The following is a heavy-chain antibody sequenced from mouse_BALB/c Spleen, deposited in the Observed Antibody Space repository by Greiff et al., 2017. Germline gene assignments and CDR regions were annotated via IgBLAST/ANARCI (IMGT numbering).Heavy chain of an antibody. CDR2: IWAGGST. Sequence: VKLMESGPGLVAPSQSLSITCTVSGFSLTSYGVHWVRQPPGKGLEWLGVIWAGGSTNYNSALMSRLSISKDNSKSQVFLKMNSLQTDDTAMYYCANYRYALAYWGQGTLVTVSA. CDR3: ANYRYALAY. J-gene: IGHJ3*01. CDR1: GFSLTSYG. D-gene: IGHD2-14*01. V-gene: IGHV2-9*02.